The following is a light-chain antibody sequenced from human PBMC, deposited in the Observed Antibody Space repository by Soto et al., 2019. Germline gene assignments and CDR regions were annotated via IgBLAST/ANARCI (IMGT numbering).Light chain of an antibody. J-gene: IGKJ1*01. CDR1: QSLVYSDGDTY. V-gene: IGKV2-30*01. CDR2: KVS. Sequence: DAVMSQSPLSLPVTLGQPATISCRSSQSLVYSDGDTYLNWYHQRPGQSPRRLLYKVSNRDSGVPDRFRGSGSGTDFTLTISRVEAEDVGVDYCMQGSHWPWTFGQGTKVEIK. CDR3: MQGSHWPWT.